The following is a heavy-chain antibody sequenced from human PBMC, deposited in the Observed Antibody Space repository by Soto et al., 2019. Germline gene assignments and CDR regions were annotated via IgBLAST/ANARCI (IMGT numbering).Heavy chain of an antibody. CDR2: IYWDDDQ. Sequence: SGPTLVNPTQTLTLTCTFSGFSLSTSGVGVVWIRQPPGKALEWLALIYWDDDQRYNPSLKNRLTITKDTSRNQVVLTMTNMDPVDTATYYCAHKRDVSRGFKSWGQGTLVTVSS. CDR3: AHKRDVSRGFKS. CDR1: GFSLSTSGVG. J-gene: IGHJ5*01. V-gene: IGHV2-5*02.